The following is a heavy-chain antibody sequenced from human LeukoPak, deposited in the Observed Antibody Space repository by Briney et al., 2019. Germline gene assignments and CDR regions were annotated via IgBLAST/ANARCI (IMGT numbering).Heavy chain of an antibody. Sequence: GGSLRLSCAASGFTFSNYWMSWVRQAPGKGLEWVANIKQDGSEKYYVDSVKGRFTISRDNAKNPLHLQMNSLRAEDTAVYYCARDLRGNWFDPWGQGTLVTVSS. J-gene: IGHJ5*02. CDR3: ARDLRGNWFDP. V-gene: IGHV3-7*04. CDR2: IKQDGSEK. CDR1: GFTFSNYW.